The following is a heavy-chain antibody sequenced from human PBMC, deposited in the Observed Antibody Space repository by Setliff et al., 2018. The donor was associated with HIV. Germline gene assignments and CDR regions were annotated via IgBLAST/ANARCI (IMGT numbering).Heavy chain of an antibody. CDR3: ARDKDWAFDI. Sequence: GGSLRLSCAASGFTFSSYTMNWVRQAPGKGLEWVSSISSTGRYIYYADSLKGRFTISRDNAKKSLYLQMNNLRAEDTALYYCARDKDWAFDIWGQGTMVTVSS. D-gene: IGHD2-15*01. CDR1: GFTFSSYT. J-gene: IGHJ3*02. V-gene: IGHV3-21*01. CDR2: ISSTGRYI.